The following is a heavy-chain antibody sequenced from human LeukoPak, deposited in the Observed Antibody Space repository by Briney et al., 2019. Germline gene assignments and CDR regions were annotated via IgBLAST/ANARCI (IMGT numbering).Heavy chain of an antibody. D-gene: IGHD5-18*01. CDR2: ISNSGSTI. CDR3: ARVASGYIYGLPLKFFFDD. Sequence: GGSLRLSCAASGFTFSDHYMAWIRQAPGKGLEWVSYISNSGSTIYYADSMRGRFTVSRDNAKSSLFLQMNSLRVEDTAVYYCARVASGYIYGLPLKFFFDDWGQGTLVTVSS. CDR1: GFTFSDHY. J-gene: IGHJ4*02. V-gene: IGHV3-11*01.